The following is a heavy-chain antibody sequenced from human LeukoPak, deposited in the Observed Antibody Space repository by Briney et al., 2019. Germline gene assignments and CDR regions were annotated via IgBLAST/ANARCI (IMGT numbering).Heavy chain of an antibody. V-gene: IGHV1-69*13. D-gene: IGHD3-22*01. Sequence: ASVKVSCKASGGTFSSYAISWVRQAPGQGLEWMGGIIPIFGTADYAQKFQGRVTITADESTSTAYMELSSLRSEDTAVYYCARATRTGRLWLLNYWGQGTLVTVSS. CDR3: ARATRTGRLWLLNY. J-gene: IGHJ4*02. CDR2: IIPIFGTA. CDR1: GGTFSSYA.